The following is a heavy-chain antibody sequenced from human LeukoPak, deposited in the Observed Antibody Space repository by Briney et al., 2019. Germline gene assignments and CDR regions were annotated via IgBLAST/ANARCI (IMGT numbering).Heavy chain of an antibody. CDR1: GGSFSGYY. CDR3: GRRGTGRWFDP. V-gene: IGHV4-34*09. Sequence: PSETLSLTCAVYGGSFSGYYWSWIRQPPGKGLEWIGEINHSGSTYYNPSLKSRVTISVDTSQNQFSLNLNSVTAADTAVYYCGRRGTGRWFDPWGQGTLVTVSS. D-gene: IGHD1-1*01. J-gene: IGHJ5*02. CDR2: INHSGST.